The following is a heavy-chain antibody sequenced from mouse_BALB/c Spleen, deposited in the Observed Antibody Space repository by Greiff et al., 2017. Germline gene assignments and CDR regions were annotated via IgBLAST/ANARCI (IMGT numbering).Heavy chain of an antibody. J-gene: IGHJ4*01. CDR1: GYTFTDYE. Sequence: VQLQQSGAELVGPGASVTLSCKASGYTFTDYEMHWVKQTPVHGLEWIGAIDPETGGTAYNQKFKGKATLTADKSSSTAYMELRSLTSEDSAVYYCTRSKRGITYAEDYWGQGTSVTVSA. V-gene: IGHV1-15*01. CDR2: IDPETGGT. CDR3: TRSKRGITYAEDY.